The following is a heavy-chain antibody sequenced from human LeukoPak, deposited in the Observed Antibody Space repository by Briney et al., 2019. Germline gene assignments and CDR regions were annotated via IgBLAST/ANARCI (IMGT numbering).Heavy chain of an antibody. CDR2: ISGSGGST. Sequence: SGGSLRLSCAASGFTLSGYWMRWVGEVRGKGREWVSAISGSGGSTYYADSVKGRFTIWRDNSKTTLYLQMNTLRAEHTAVYYCAKDFLGYCSGGSCSALDYWGQGTLVTVSS. CDR3: AKDFLGYCSGGSCSALDY. V-gene: IGHV3-23*01. D-gene: IGHD2-15*01. J-gene: IGHJ4*02. CDR1: GFTLSGYW.